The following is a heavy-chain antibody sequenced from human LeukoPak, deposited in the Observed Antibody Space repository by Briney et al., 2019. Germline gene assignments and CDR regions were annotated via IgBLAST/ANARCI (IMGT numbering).Heavy chain of an antibody. CDR2: ISSSSSYI. V-gene: IGHV3-21*01. D-gene: IGHD1-14*01. J-gene: IGHJ4*02. CDR3: ARVPEPETYFDY. CDR1: GFTFSSHS. Sequence: PGGSLRLSCAASGFTFSSHSMNWVRQAPGKGLEWVSSISSSSSYIYYADSVKGRFTISRDNAKNSLYLQMNSLRAEDTAVYYCARVPEPETYFDYWGQGTLVTVSS.